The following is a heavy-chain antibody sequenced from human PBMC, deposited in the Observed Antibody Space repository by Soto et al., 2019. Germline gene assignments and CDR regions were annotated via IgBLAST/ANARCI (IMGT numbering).Heavy chain of an antibody. CDR2: ISSSSSYI. Sequence: GGSLRLSCAASGFTFSSYSMNWVRQAPGKGLEWVSSISSSSSYIYYADSVKGRFTISRDNAKNSLYLQMNSLRAEDTAVYYCASYGSGSYYPRLGDYWGQGTLVTVSS. CDR1: GFTFSSYS. J-gene: IGHJ4*02. V-gene: IGHV3-21*01. CDR3: ASYGSGSYYPRLGDY. D-gene: IGHD3-10*01.